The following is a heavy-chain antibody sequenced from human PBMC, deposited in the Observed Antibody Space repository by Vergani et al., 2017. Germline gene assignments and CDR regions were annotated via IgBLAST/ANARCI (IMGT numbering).Heavy chain of an antibody. V-gene: IGHV3-49*05. Sequence: EVQLVESGGGLVKPGRSLRLSCTASGFTFGDYAMSWFRQAPGKGLEWVGFIRSKAYGGTTEYAASVKGRFTISRDDSISIAYLQMNSLKTEDTALYYCAKVGPGGDYDSFVYFDYWGQGTLVTVSS. D-gene: IGHD4-17*01. CDR1: GFTFGDYA. CDR3: AKVGPGGDYDSFVYFDY. CDR2: IRSKAYGGTT. J-gene: IGHJ4*02.